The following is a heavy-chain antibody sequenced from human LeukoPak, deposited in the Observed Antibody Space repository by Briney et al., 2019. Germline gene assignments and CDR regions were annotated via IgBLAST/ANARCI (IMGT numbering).Heavy chain of an antibody. J-gene: IGHJ4*02. CDR1: GASISSNHY. Sequence: SETLSLTCSVSGASISSNHYWGWIRQPPGMGLEWIGTIHYRINTYYNPSLKGRLTISIDTSKNQFSLRLSSVTAADTAVYYCARYQEEDGYNAKTIDYWGQGTLVTVSS. D-gene: IGHD5-24*01. V-gene: IGHV4-39*01. CDR2: IHYRINT. CDR3: ARYQEEDGYNAKTIDY.